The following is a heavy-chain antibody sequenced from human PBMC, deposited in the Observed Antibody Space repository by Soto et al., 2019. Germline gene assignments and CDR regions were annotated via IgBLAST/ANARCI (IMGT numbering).Heavy chain of an antibody. V-gene: IGHV1-69*02. Sequence: QVQLVQSGAEVKKPGSSVKVSCKASGGTFSSYTISWVRQAPGQGLEWMGRIIPILGIANYAQKFQGRVTITADKSTSTAYMELSSLRSEDTAVYYCAATVTTMSYYYGMDVWCQGTTVTVSS. D-gene: IGHD4-17*01. J-gene: IGHJ6*02. CDR1: GGTFSSYT. CDR2: IIPILGIA. CDR3: AATVTTMSYYYGMDV.